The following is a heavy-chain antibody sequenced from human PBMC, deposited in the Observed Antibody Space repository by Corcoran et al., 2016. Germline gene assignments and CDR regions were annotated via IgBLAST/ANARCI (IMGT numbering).Heavy chain of an antibody. J-gene: IGHJ4*02. V-gene: IGHV3-15*07. CDR2: IKSKTDGGTT. CDR1: GFTFSNAW. Sequence: EVQLVESGGGLVKPGGSLRLSCAASGFTFSNAWMNWVRQAPGKGLEWVGRIKSKTDGGTTDYAAPVKGRFTISRDDSKNTLYLQMNSLKTEDTAVYYCTTEATITMIVVPYDYWGQGTLVTVSS. CDR3: TTEATITMIVVPYDY. D-gene: IGHD3-22*01.